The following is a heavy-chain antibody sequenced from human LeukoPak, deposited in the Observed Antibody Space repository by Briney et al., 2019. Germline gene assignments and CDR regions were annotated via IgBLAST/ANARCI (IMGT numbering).Heavy chain of an antibody. CDR3: ARDGMRATYDAFDI. V-gene: IGHV3-48*03. CDR1: GFRFSGSE. Sequence: PGGSLRLSCTASGFRFSGSEMNWVRQAPGKGLEWVSHISSGGSAIDYADSVKGRFTISRDNAKNSLYLQMNSLRAEDTAVYYCARDGMRATYDAFDIWGQGTMVTVSS. CDR2: ISSGGSAI. D-gene: IGHD5-12*01. J-gene: IGHJ3*02.